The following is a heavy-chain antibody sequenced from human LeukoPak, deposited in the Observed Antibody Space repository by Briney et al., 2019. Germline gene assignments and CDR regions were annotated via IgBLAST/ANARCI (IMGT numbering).Heavy chain of an antibody. CDR1: GFTFSSYS. J-gene: IGHJ3*02. Sequence: PGGSLRLSCAASGFTFSSYSMNWVRQAPGKGLEWVSSISSSSSYIYYADSVKGRFTISRDNAKNSLYLQMNSLRAEDTAVYYCARGSDGYKDDAFDIWGQGTMVTVSS. D-gene: IGHD5-24*01. V-gene: IGHV3-21*01. CDR2: ISSSSSYI. CDR3: ARGSDGYKDDAFDI.